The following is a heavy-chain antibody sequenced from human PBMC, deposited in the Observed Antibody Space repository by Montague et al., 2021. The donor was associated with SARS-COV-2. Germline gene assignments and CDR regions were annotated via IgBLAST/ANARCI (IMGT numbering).Heavy chain of an antibody. V-gene: IGHV4-39*01. CDR2: IYYTEST. Sequence: SETLSLTCTVSGVSISSSSFYWGWIRQPPGNGLEWIGRIYYTESTYYNPSLKSRVTISLDTSKNQFSLKLASVTAADTAMYYCVRHHVDTYGMDVWGQGTTVTVSS. CDR1: GVSISSSSFY. D-gene: IGHD5-18*01. J-gene: IGHJ6*02. CDR3: VRHHVDTYGMDV.